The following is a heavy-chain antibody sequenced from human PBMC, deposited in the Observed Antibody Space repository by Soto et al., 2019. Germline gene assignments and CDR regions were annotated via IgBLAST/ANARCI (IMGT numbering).Heavy chain of an antibody. J-gene: IGHJ4*02. D-gene: IGHD5-12*01. CDR1: GFTFGDYA. V-gene: IGHV3-9*01. Sequence: EVQLVESGGGLVQPGRSLRLSCAASGFTFGDYAMHWVRQAPGKGLEWVSGISWNSGSIGYADSVKGRFTISRDNAKNSLYLQMNSLRAEDTALYYCAKALSVATIGSPFDYWGQGTLVTVSS. CDR3: AKALSVATIGSPFDY. CDR2: ISWNSGSI.